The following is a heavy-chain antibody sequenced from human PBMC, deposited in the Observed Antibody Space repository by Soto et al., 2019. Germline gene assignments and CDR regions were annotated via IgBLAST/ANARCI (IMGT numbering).Heavy chain of an antibody. CDR3: AKNSAYGYGMDV. Sequence: QVQLVESGGGVVQPGRSLRLSCAASGFTFSSYGMHWVRQAPGKGLEWVAVISYDGSNKYYADSVKGRFTISRDNSKKPLYRQMNSLRAEDSAVYYCAKNSAYGYGMDVWGQGTTVTVSS. D-gene: IGHD5-12*01. J-gene: IGHJ6*02. CDR1: GFTFSSYG. V-gene: IGHV3-30*18. CDR2: ISYDGSNK.